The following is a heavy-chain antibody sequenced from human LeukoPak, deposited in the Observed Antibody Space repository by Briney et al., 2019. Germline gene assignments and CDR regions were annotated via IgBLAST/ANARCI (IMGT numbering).Heavy chain of an antibody. CDR1: GGSISSGSYY. CDR3: ARAVQWLPFDY. J-gene: IGHJ4*02. Sequence: SETLSLTCTVSGGSISSGSYYWSWIRQPAGKGLEWIGRIYTSGSTNYNPSLKSRVTISVDTSKNQFSLKLSSVTAADTAVYYCARAVQWLPFDYWGQGTLVTVSS. CDR2: IYTSGST. V-gene: IGHV4-61*02. D-gene: IGHD5-12*01.